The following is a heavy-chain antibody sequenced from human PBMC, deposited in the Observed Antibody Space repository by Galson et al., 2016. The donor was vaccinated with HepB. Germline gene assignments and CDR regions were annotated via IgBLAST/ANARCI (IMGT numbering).Heavy chain of an antibody. J-gene: IGHJ4*02. V-gene: IGHV3-30-3*01. Sequence: SLRLSCAASGSSFRSHAMHWVRQAPGKGLEWVAVISHDGNNKYYADSVKGRFTISRDNSKNTLYVQMSSLRPEDTAVYYCARDRGRSSWYSNFDYWGQGTLVTVSS. CDR3: ARDRGRSSWYSNFDY. D-gene: IGHD6-13*01. CDR2: ISHDGNNK. CDR1: GSSFRSHA.